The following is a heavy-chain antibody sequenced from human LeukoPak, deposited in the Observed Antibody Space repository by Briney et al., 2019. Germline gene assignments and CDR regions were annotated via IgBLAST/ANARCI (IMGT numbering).Heavy chain of an antibody. V-gene: IGHV3-53*01. CDR1: GFTVSSNY. Sequence: GGSLRLSCAASGFTVSSNYMSWVRQAPGKGLEWVSVIYSGGSTYYADSVKGRFTISRDNAKDSLYLLMNSLRAEDTAVYYCARSRDAFDIWGQGTMATVSS. CDR3: ARSRDAFDI. CDR2: IYSGGST. J-gene: IGHJ3*02.